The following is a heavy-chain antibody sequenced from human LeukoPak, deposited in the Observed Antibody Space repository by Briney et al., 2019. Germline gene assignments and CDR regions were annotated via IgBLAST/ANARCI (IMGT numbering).Heavy chain of an antibody. J-gene: IGHJ4*02. Sequence: GGSLRLSCAASGFTFSDYCMSWIRQAPGKGLEWVSYISSSGSTIYYADSVKGRFTISRDNAKNSLYLQMNSLRAEDTAVYYCASLYGDYVSLDYWGQGTLVTVSS. CDR1: GFTFSDYC. CDR2: ISSSGSTI. V-gene: IGHV3-11*04. D-gene: IGHD4-17*01. CDR3: ASLYGDYVSLDY.